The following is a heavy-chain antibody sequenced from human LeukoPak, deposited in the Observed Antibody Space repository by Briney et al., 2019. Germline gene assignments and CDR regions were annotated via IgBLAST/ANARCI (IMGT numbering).Heavy chain of an antibody. J-gene: IGHJ6*02. Sequence: SQTLSLTCAISGDRVSSNNAAWNWVRQSPSRGLEWLGRTYYSSKWYHDSAVSVKSRITINSDTSKNQFSLQLNSETPEDTAVYYCARDGYGMDVWGQGTTVTVSS. V-gene: IGHV6-1*01. CDR1: GDRVSSNNAA. CDR3: ARDGYGMDV. CDR2: TYYSSKWYH.